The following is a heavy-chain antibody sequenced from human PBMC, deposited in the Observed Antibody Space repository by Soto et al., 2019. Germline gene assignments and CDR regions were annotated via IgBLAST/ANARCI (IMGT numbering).Heavy chain of an antibody. J-gene: IGHJ6*03. Sequence: GGSLRLSCAASGFTFSNAWMSWVRQAPGKGLEWVGRIKSKTDGGTTDYAAPVKGRFTISRDDSKNTLYLQMNSLKTEDTAVYYCTTVPQTGVQHYYYYYMDVWGKGTTVTVSS. CDR1: GFTFSNAW. D-gene: IGHD7-27*01. CDR3: TTVPQTGVQHYYYYYMDV. V-gene: IGHV3-15*01. CDR2: IKSKTDGGTT.